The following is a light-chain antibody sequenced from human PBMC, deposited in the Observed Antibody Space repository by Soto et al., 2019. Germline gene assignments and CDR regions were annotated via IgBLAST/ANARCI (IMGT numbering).Light chain of an antibody. V-gene: IGKV3-15*01. Sequence: EIVMTQSPATLSLSPGEIATLSCRASQSVSSNLAWYPQKPGQAPRLLIYGASTRATGIPARFSGSGSGTEFTLTISSLQSEDFAVYYCQHYNNWPRTFGQGTKVDIK. J-gene: IGKJ1*01. CDR1: QSVSSN. CDR3: QHYNNWPRT. CDR2: GAS.